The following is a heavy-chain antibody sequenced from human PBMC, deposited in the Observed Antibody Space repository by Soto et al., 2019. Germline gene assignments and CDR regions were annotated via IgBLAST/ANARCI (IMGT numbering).Heavy chain of an antibody. V-gene: IGHV4-34*01. J-gene: IGHJ4*02. CDR1: GGSFSGYY. CDR2: INHSGST. D-gene: IGHD3-10*01. Sequence: SETLSLTCAFYGGSFSGYYWSWIRQPPGKGLEWIGEINHSGSTNYNPSLKSRVTISVDTSKNQFSLKLSSVTAADTAVYYCASMVRGVYKSYYFDYWGQGTLVTVSS. CDR3: ASMVRGVYKSYYFDY.